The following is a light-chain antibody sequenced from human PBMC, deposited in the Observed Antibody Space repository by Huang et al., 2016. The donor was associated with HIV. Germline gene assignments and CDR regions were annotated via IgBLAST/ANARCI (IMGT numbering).Light chain of an antibody. J-gene: IGKJ4*01. V-gene: IGKV3-15*01. Sequence: EIVMTQSPATLSVSPGQRVTLSCRANRSVSTNLAWYQQRHGQAPRLRIYGASTRAPGIPARFRGSGSGTDFSLTIRSLQSEYFALYYCHQYNNWLLSFGGGTRV. CDR2: GAS. CDR1: RSVSTN. CDR3: HQYNNWLLS.